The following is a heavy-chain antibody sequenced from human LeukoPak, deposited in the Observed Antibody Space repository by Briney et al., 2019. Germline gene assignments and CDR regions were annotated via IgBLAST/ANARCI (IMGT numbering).Heavy chain of an antibody. J-gene: IGHJ4*02. V-gene: IGHV3-7*01. Sequence: GSLRLSCAASGFTLSSYWMSWVRQAPGKGLEWVANIKQDGSEKYYVDSVKGRFTISRDNAKNSLYLQMNSLRAEDTAVYYCAREGVAYGTILDYWGQGTLVTVSS. CDR2: IKQDGSEK. CDR1: GFTLSSYW. CDR3: AREGVAYGTILDY. D-gene: IGHD3-3*01.